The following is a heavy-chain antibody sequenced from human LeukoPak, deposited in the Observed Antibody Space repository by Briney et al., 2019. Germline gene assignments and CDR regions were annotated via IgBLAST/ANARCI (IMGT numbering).Heavy chain of an antibody. CDR3: ARETVGLDY. J-gene: IGHJ4*02. Sequence: GGSLRLSCAASGFTFSSYSMNWVRQAPGKGLEWVSYISSSSSTIDDADSVKGRFTISRDNAKNSLYLQINSLRDEDTAVYYCARETVGLDYWGQGTLVTVSS. CDR2: ISSSSSTI. V-gene: IGHV3-48*02. CDR1: GFTFSSYS. D-gene: IGHD4-23*01.